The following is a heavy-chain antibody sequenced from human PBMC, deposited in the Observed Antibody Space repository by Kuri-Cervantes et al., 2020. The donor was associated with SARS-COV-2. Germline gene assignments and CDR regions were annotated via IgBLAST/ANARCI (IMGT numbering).Heavy chain of an antibody. D-gene: IGHD3/OR15-3a*01. Sequence: GGSLRLSCQDSGYTFTNFWIGWVRQQPGKGLEWMGVIFPGDSDSRYSPSFQGQVTISADKSINTAYLHWNSLKASDTAMYYCAQQSALDAFEIWGQGTRVTVSS. J-gene: IGHJ3*02. CDR3: AQQSALDAFEI. V-gene: IGHV5-51*01. CDR2: IFPGDSDS. CDR1: GYTFTNFW.